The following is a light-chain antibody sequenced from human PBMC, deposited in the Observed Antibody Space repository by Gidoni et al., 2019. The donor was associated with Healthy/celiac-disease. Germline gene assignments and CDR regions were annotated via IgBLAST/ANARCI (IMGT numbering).Light chain of an antibody. CDR1: QSVSSN. J-gene: IGKJ1*01. CDR2: GAS. V-gene: IGKV3-15*01. CDR3: QQYNNWPPARRT. Sequence: SQSVSSNLAWYQQKPGQAPRLLIYGASTRATGIPARFSGSGSGTEFTLTISSLQSEDFAVYYCQQYNNWPPARRTFGQGTKVEIK.